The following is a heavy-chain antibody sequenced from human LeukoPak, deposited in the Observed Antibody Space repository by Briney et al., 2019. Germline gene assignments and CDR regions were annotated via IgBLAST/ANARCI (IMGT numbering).Heavy chain of an antibody. Sequence: ASETLSLTCTVSGGSISSSSYYWGWIRQPPGKGLEWIGSVYYTGASYYNPSLKSRVTISIDTSKNHFSLNLTSVTAADTAVYYCARGAPPQNWGQGALVTVSS. CDR1: GGSISSSSYY. CDR3: ARGAPPQN. CDR2: VYYTGAS. J-gene: IGHJ4*02. V-gene: IGHV4-39*07.